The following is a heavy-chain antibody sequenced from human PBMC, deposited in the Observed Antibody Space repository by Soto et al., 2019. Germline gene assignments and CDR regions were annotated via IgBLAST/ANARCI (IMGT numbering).Heavy chain of an antibody. J-gene: IGHJ1*01. D-gene: IGHD2-2*01. V-gene: IGHV3-30*18. Sequence: QVQLVESGGGVAQPGTSLRLSCIASGFSFSNFGLHWVRQAPGKGLEWVAVISFDGNIKKYSDSVKGRFTISRDSPKNTLFLQMTSLKAEDTAIYYLAKMAHFGSVMTLPAAAVTQWGQGTLVIVSA. CDR2: ISFDGNIK. CDR3: AKMAHFGSVMTLPAAAVTQ. CDR1: GFSFSNFG.